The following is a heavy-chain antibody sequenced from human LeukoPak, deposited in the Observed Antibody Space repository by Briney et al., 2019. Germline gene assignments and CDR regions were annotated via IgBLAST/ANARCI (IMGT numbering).Heavy chain of an antibody. D-gene: IGHD1-14*01. CDR2: VWSDGSNR. CDR3: AKSNTESQTTVGN. CDR1: GFTSNTYG. V-gene: IGHV3-33*06. J-gene: IGHJ4*02. Sequence: PGGSLRLSCAASGFTSNTYGMHWVRQAPGKGLEWIAVVWSDGSNRFYADSVEGRFTISRDNSKNTLYLQMNSLRAEDTAVYYCAKSNTESQTTVGNWGQGTLVSVSS.